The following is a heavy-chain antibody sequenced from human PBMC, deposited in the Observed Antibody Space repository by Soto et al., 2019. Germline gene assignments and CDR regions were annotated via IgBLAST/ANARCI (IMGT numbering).Heavy chain of an antibody. CDR1: GFTFSNYW. CDR2: INGDGNNT. CDR3: VRVPYNIGWYPDY. V-gene: IGHV3-74*01. J-gene: IGHJ4*02. D-gene: IGHD6-19*01. Sequence: GGSLRLSCVASGFTFSNYWLVWVRQAPGKGLVWVSSINGDGNNTTYAGSVKGLFTISRDSAKNTLYLQMNSLRTEETGVYFCVRVPYNIGWYPDYWGRGTLVTVSS.